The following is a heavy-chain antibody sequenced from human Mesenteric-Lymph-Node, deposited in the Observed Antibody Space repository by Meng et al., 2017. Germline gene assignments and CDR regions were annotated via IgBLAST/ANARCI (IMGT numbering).Heavy chain of an antibody. Sequence: EVQLVEAGGGWVKPGESLRLSFAVSGFTFHNAWMNWVRQPPGKGLEWVGRIKTKTDGGTTDYAAPVKGRFTISRDDSTNTLYLEMNSLKAEDTAVYYCTTIVHYWGQGTLVTVSS. CDR3: TTIVHY. D-gene: IGHD2-15*01. J-gene: IGHJ4*02. CDR2: IKTKTDGGTT. V-gene: IGHV3-15*01. CDR1: GFTFHNAW.